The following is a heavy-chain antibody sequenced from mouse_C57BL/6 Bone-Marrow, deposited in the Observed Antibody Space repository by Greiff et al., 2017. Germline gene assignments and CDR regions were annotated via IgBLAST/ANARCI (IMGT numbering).Heavy chain of an antibody. D-gene: IGHD2-10*01. Sequence: EVKLVESGGGLVKPGGSLKLSCAASGFTFSDYGMHWVRQAPEKGLAWAAYISSGSSTIYYADTVKGRFTISRYNAKNTLFLQMTSLRSEDTAMYYCARKPTFYAMDYWGQGTSVTVSS. CDR3: ARKPTFYAMDY. V-gene: IGHV5-17*01. J-gene: IGHJ4*01. CDR2: ISSGSSTI. CDR1: GFTFSDYG.